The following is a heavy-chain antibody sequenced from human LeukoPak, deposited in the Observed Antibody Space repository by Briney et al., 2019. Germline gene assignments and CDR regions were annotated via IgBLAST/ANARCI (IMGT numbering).Heavy chain of an antibody. V-gene: IGHV3-21*01. J-gene: IGHJ4*02. CDR2: ISSSSSYI. D-gene: IGHD2-2*01. CDR1: GFTFSSYS. Sequence: GGSLRLSCAASGFTFSSYSMNWVRQAPGKGLEWVSSISSSSSYIYYADSVKGRFTISRDNAKNSLYLQMNSLRAEDTAVYYCARFCRSTSCYDYWGQGTLVTVSS. CDR3: ARFCRSTSCYDY.